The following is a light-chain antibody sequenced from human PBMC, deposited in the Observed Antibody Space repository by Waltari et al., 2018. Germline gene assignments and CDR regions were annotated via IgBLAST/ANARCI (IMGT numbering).Light chain of an antibody. CDR3: YQQSSGYT. V-gene: IGKV3-11*01. CDR2: GAS. Sequence: VILTQSPATLSLSPGERATLSCRASQSVSRYLAWYQQKPGQAPRLLIYGASSRATGIPDRFSGSGSGTDFTLTISSLEPEDAGVYHCYQQSSGYTFGGGTKVEIK. J-gene: IGKJ4*01. CDR1: QSVSRY.